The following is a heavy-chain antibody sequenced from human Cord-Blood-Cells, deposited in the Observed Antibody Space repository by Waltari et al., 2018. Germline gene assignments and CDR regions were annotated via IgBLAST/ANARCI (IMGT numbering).Heavy chain of an antibody. V-gene: IGHV3-7*01. J-gene: IGHJ4*02. CDR3: AREGVVGGGFDY. CDR2: RKQDGNGK. D-gene: IGHD3-16*01. Sequence: EVQLVESGGGLVQPGGSLRLSCAASGFTFSSYWMSWVRQAPGEGLEWVANRKQDGNGKYYVDSVKGRFTISRDNAKNSLYLQMNSLRAEDTAVYYCAREGVVGGGFDYWGQGTLVTVSS. CDR1: GFTFSSYW.